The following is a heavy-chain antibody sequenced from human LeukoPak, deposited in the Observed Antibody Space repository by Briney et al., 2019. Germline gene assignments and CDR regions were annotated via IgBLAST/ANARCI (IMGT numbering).Heavy chain of an antibody. CDR3: ARDGDYYGSGSYRDGFDI. Sequence: GGSLRLSCAASGFTFINYRMNWVRQAPGKGLEWVSSISTSRSYIYYADSVKGRFTISRDNAKNSLYLQMNSLRAEDTAVYYSARDGDYYGSGSYRDGFDIWGQGTMVTVSS. V-gene: IGHV3-21*01. J-gene: IGHJ3*02. CDR1: GFTFINYR. D-gene: IGHD3-10*01. CDR2: ISTSRSYI.